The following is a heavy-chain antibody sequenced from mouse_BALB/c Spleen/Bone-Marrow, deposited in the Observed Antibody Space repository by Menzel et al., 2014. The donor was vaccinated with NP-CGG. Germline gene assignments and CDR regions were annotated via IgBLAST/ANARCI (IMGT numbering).Heavy chain of an antibody. D-gene: IGHD2-1*01. V-gene: IGHV1-7*01. J-gene: IGHJ4*01. CDR1: GYTFTSYW. CDR3: ARKGYGNYHYYAMDY. Sequence: QVQQKQSGAELAKPGASVKMSCKASGYTFTSYWMYWIKQRPGQGLEWIGYINPSTGYTEYNQKFKDKATLTADKSSNTAYVQLSSLTSEDSAVYYCARKGYGNYHYYAMDYWGQGTSVTVSS. CDR2: INPSTGYT.